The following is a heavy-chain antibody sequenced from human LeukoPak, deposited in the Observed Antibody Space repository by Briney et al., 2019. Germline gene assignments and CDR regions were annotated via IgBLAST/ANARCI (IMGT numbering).Heavy chain of an antibody. Sequence: GGSLRLSCAASGFTFSSYEMNWVRQAPGKGLEWVSYISSSGSTIYYADSVKGRFTISRDNAKNSLYLQMNSLRAEDTAVYYCARLDYGGNSVHFQHWGQGTLVTVSS. CDR1: GFTFSSYE. J-gene: IGHJ1*01. V-gene: IGHV3-48*03. CDR3: ARLDYGGNSVHFQH. D-gene: IGHD4-23*01. CDR2: ISSSGSTI.